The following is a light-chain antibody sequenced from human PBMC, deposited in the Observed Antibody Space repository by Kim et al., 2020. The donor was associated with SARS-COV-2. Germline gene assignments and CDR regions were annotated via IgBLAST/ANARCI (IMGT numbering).Light chain of an antibody. CDR3: AAWDDSLNDRV. CDR2: NNN. V-gene: IGLV1-44*01. CDR1: NSKIRTNG. J-gene: IGLJ3*02. Sequence: VTKFCSGSNSKIRTNGVTWYQQFPRAAPKLIMYNNNQRPSGVPGRFSGSRAGTTASLDIIGFQSEDEADYYCAAWDDSLNDRVFGGGTQLTVL.